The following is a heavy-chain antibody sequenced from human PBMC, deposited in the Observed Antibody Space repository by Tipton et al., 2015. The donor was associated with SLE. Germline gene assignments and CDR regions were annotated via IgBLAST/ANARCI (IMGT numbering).Heavy chain of an antibody. CDR2: IYYSGST. V-gene: IGHV4-39*07. CDR3: ARGTMLGDFWSGYLPRFDY. Sequence: TLSLTCTVSGGSISSISYYWGWIRQPPGTGLEWIWSIYYSGSTYYNPSLKSRVTISVDTSKNQFSLKLSSVTAADTAVYYCARGTMLGDFWSGYLPRFDYWGQGTLVTVSS. D-gene: IGHD3-3*01. CDR1: GGSISSISYY. J-gene: IGHJ4*02.